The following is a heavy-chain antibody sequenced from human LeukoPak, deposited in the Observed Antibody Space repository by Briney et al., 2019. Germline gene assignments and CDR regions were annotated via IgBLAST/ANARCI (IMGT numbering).Heavy chain of an antibody. V-gene: IGHV4-34*01. D-gene: IGHD1-7*01. CDR1: GRSVIGFY. J-gene: IGHJ6*03. Sequence: SESLSLTCTVYGRSVIGFYWIWLRQPPGQGLEWIGEIDHSGSTKYNPSLKSRVTISIDTSKNNFSLNLTSVTAADTAIYYCARFRSRDWNSYYYYYMDVWGKGTTVTVSS. CDR2: IDHSGST. CDR3: ARFRSRDWNSYYYYYMDV.